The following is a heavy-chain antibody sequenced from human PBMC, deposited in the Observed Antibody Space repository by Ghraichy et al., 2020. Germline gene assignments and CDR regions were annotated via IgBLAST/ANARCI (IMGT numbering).Heavy chain of an antibody. V-gene: IGHV3-30-3*01. Sequence: GGSLRLSCAASGFTFSSYAMHWVRQAPGKGLEWVAVISYDGSNKYYADSVKGRFTISRDNSKNTLYLQMNSLRVEDTAVYYCARDGVGDGYNSIYGMDVWGQGTTVTVSS. CDR2: ISYDGSNK. CDR1: GFTFSSYA. CDR3: ARDGVGDGYNSIYGMDV. D-gene: IGHD5-24*01. J-gene: IGHJ6*02.